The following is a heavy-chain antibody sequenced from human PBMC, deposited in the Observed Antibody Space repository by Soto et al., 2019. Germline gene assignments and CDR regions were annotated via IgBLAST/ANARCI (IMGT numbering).Heavy chain of an antibody. CDR3: ARGEGYCISTSCYDLDY. Sequence: SVKVSCKASGGTFSSYAISWVRQAPGQGLEWMGGIIPIFGTANYAQKFQGRVTITADESASTAYMELSSLRSEDTAVYYCARGEGYCISTSCYDLDYWGQGTPVTVSS. V-gene: IGHV1-69*13. CDR1: GGTFSSYA. J-gene: IGHJ4*02. CDR2: IIPIFGTA. D-gene: IGHD2-2*01.